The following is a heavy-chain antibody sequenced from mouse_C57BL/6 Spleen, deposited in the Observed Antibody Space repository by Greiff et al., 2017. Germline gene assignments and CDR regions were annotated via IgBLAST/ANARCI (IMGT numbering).Heavy chain of an antibody. D-gene: IGHD1-1*01. V-gene: IGHV1-82*01. CDR2: IYPGDGDT. CDR1: GYAFSSSW. CDR3: ARQLPLYAMDY. J-gene: IGHJ4*01. Sequence: VKLVESGPELVKPGASVKISCKASGYAFSSSWMNWVKQRPGKGLEWIGRIYPGDGDTNYNGKFKGKATLTADKSSSTAYMQLSSLTSEDSAVYFCARQLPLYAMDYWGQGTSVTVSS.